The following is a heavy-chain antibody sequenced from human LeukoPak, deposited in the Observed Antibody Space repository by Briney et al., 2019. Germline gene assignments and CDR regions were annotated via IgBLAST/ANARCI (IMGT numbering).Heavy chain of an antibody. CDR1: GYSISSGYY. CDR2: IYHSGST. J-gene: IGHJ4*02. V-gene: IGHV4-38-2*01. D-gene: IGHD1-1*01. CDR3: ARGTTGNFDY. Sequence: KPSETLSLTCAVSGYSISSGYYWGWIRQPPGKGLEWIGSIYHSGSTYYNPSLKSRVTISVDTPKDQFSLKLSSVTAADTAVYYCARGTTGNFDYWGQGTLVTVSS.